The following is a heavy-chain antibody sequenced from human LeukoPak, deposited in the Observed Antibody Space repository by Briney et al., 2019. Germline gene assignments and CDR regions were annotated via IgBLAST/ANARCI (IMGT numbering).Heavy chain of an antibody. V-gene: IGHV3-21*01. CDR1: EFTFSTYH. CDR2: ISSSSSYI. CDR3: ARDTLAYCGGDCYGWFDP. Sequence: GGSLRLSCAASEFTFSTYHMHWVRQAPGKGLEWVSFISSSSSYIYYADSVKGRFTISRDNAKNSLYLQMNSLRAEDTAVYYCARDTLAYCGGDCYGWFDPWGQGTLVTVSS. D-gene: IGHD2-21*02. J-gene: IGHJ5*02.